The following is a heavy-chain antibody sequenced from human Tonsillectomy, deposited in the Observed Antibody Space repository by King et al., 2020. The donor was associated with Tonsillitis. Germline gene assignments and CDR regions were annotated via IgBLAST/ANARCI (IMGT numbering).Heavy chain of an antibody. J-gene: IGHJ5*01. V-gene: IGHV3-21*01. D-gene: IGHD6-13*01. CDR1: GFIFSTYS. CDR3: ARGPHAIAASGNNWFDS. Sequence: VQLVESGGGLVKPGGSLRLSYAASGFIFSTYSMSWVRQAPGKGLEWVSSMSTRTFTYYSDSVKGRFAISRDNGKKSLFLQMDNLTAEDTAVYYCARGPHAIAASGNNWFDSWGLGTLVTVSS. CDR2: MSTRTFT.